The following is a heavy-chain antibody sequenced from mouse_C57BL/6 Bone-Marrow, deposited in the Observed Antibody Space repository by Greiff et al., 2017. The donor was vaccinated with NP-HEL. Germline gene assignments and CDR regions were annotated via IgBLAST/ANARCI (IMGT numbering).Heavy chain of an antibody. J-gene: IGHJ2*01. V-gene: IGHV1-62-3*01. CDR2: IDPNSGGT. CDR1: GYTFTSYW. Sequence: QVQLQQPGAELVKPGASVKLSCKASGYTFTSYWMHWVKQRPGRGLEWIGRIDPNSGGTKYNEKFKSKATLTVDKPSSTAYMQLSSLTSEDTAVYYCTTPHMYYFDYWGQGTTLTVSS. CDR3: TTPHMYYFDY. D-gene: IGHD1-1*01.